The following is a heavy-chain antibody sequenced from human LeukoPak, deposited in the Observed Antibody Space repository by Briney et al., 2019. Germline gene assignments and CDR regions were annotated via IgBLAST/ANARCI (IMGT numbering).Heavy chain of an antibody. CDR3: ARYYYGYFDY. V-gene: IGHV3-53*01. Sequence: PGGTLRLSCSAFGFTFSSYSMNWVRQAPGKGLEWVSVIYSGGSTYYADSVKGRFTISRDNSKNTLYLQMNSLRAEDTAVYYCARYYYGYFDYWGQGTLVTVSS. CDR2: IYSGGST. D-gene: IGHD3-10*01. J-gene: IGHJ4*02. CDR1: GFTFSSYS.